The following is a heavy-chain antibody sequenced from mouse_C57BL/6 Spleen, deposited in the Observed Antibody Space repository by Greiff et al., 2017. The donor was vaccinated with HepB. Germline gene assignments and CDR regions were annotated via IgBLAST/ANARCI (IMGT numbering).Heavy chain of an antibody. D-gene: IGHD4-1*01. J-gene: IGHJ4*01. Sequence: EVQVVESGGGLVQPGGSLSLSCAASGFTFTDYYMSWVRQPPGKALEWLGFIRNKANGYTTEYSASVKGRFTISRDNSQSILYLQMNALRAEDSATYYFARYGANWDVSMDFLGQGTSVTVSS. CDR1: GFTFTDYY. V-gene: IGHV7-3*01. CDR2: IRNKANGYTT. CDR3: ARYGANWDVSMDF.